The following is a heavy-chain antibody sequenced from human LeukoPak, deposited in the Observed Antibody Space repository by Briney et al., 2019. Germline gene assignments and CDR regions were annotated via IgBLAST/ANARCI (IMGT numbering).Heavy chain of an antibody. CDR1: GYTFTGYY. D-gene: IGHD3-10*01. CDR3: ARVTMVRGVIDVDYYYGMDV. Sequence: ASVKVSCKASGYTFTGYYMHWVRQAPGQGLEWMGWINPSSGGTNYAQKFQGRVTMTRDTSISTAYMELSRLRSDDTAVYYCARVTMVRGVIDVDYYYGMDVWGQGTTVTVSS. V-gene: IGHV1-2*02. CDR2: INPSSGGT. J-gene: IGHJ6*02.